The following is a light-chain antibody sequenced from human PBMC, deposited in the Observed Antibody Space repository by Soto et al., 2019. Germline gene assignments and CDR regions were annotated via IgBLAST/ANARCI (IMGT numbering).Light chain of an antibody. J-gene: IGKJ2*01. CDR1: QSISSY. V-gene: IGKV1-39*01. Sequence: DIQMTQSPSSLSASVGDRVTITCRASQSISSYLNWYQQKPGKAPKLLIYAASSLQSGVPSRFSGSGSGTDFTLTISSLQPEEFATYYCQPSYSTPTFGQGTKLEIK. CDR3: QPSYSTPT. CDR2: AAS.